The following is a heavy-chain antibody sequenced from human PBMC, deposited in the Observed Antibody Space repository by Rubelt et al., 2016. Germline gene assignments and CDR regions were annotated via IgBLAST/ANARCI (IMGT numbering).Heavy chain of an antibody. V-gene: IGHV4-34*01. D-gene: IGHD6-13*01. CDR2: INHSGST. CDR3: ARGWGSRWYYFDY. J-gene: IGHJ4*02. Sequence: QVQLQQWGAGLLKPSETLSLTCAVYGGSFSGYYWSWIRQPPGKGLEWIGEINHSGSTNYNPSLKGRVTISVETSKNQFSLKLNSVTAADTAVYFCARGWGSRWYYFDYWGQGILVTVSS. CDR1: GGSFSGYY.